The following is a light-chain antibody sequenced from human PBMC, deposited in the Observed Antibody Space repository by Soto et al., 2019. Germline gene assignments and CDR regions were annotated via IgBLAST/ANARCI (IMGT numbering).Light chain of an antibody. CDR3: SSYTSSNTLYV. Sequence: SALTLPASVSGSPGQSIPISCPGNSSDVGGYNYVSWYQQHPGKGPKPITYELSNRPAGVSKRFSGSKSGDTASLTISGLHAESEADYFCSSYTSSNTLYVFGTGTKVTV. V-gene: IGLV2-14*01. CDR1: SSDVGGYNY. J-gene: IGLJ1*01. CDR2: ELS.